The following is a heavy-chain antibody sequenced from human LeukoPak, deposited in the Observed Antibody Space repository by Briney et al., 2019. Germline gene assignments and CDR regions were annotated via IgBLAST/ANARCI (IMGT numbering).Heavy chain of an antibody. D-gene: IGHD3-16*01. Sequence: GGSLRLSCAASGFTFDDYAMHWVRHATGKGLEWVSAIGTAGDTYYPGSVKGRFTISRENAKNSLYLQMNSLRAGDTAVYYCARGPGGRAYHYYGMDVWGQGTTVAVSS. V-gene: IGHV3-13*01. J-gene: IGHJ6*02. CDR1: GFTFDDYA. CDR2: IGTAGDT. CDR3: ARGPGGRAYHYYGMDV.